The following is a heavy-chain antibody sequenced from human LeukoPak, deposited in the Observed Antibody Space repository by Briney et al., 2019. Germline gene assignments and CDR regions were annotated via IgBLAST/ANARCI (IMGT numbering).Heavy chain of an antibody. D-gene: IGHD6-13*01. CDR2: ISYDGTEK. V-gene: IGHV3-30*18. Sequence: GGSLRLSCAASGFTFSGYGMHWVRQAPGKGLEWVAVISYDGTEKYYEDSVKGRFTISRDNSKNTLYLQMNSLRAEDTAVYYCAKDSSSWPHDAFDIWGQGTMVTVSS. CDR1: GFTFSGYG. CDR3: AKDSSSWPHDAFDI. J-gene: IGHJ3*02.